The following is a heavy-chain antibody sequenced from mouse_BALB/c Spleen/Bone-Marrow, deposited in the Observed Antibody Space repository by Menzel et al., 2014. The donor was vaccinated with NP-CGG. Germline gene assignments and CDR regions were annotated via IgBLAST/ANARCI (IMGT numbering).Heavy chain of an antibody. Sequence: EVHLVESGGGLVKPGGSLKLSCAATGFTFNRYVMSWVRQTPEKRLEWVASISVGGSYSNYPDSVKGRFTISRDSAKNSLSLQMGNMKSADTAMFYCARRRYGNHGYYAMDYWGQGTSVTVSS. CDR2: ISVGGSYS. J-gene: IGHJ4*01. V-gene: IGHV5-9-3*01. CDR1: GFTFNRYV. D-gene: IGHD2-1*01. CDR3: ARRRYGNHGYYAMDY.